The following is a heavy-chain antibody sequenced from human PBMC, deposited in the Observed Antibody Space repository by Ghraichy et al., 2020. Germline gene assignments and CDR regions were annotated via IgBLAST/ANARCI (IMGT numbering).Heavy chain of an antibody. D-gene: IGHD1-1*01. Sequence: GSLRLSCTVSGGSVSSGRYYWSWIRQPPGKGLEWIGYIYSSGSTYYNPSLKGRVTISVDTSKNHFSLKLSSVTAADTAVYYCARDQRVQLWNLLDYWGQGTLVTVSS. J-gene: IGHJ4*02. CDR2: IYSSGST. V-gene: IGHV4-61*03. CDR3: ARDQRVQLWNLLDY. CDR1: GGSVSSGRYY.